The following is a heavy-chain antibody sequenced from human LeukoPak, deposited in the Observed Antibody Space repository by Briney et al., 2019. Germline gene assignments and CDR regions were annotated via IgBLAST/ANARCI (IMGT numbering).Heavy chain of an antibody. J-gene: IGHJ5*02. V-gene: IGHV4-59*01. CDR2: IYYSGST. D-gene: IGHD3-16*01. Sequence: PSETLSLTCTVSGGSISSYYWSWIRQPPGKGLEWIGYIYYSGSTNYNPSLYSRVTISVDTSKKQFSLKLSSVTAADTAVYYCAGHLGRSSWFDPWGQGTLVTVSS. CDR1: GGSISSYY. CDR3: AGHLGRSSWFDP.